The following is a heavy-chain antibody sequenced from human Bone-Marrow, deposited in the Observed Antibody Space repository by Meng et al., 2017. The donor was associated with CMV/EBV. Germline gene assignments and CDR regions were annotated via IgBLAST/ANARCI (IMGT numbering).Heavy chain of an antibody. J-gene: IGHJ4*02. D-gene: IGHD1-26*01. CDR1: GGSISSSSYY. V-gene: IGHV4-39*07. CDR2: IYYSGST. CDR3: TRNYFTLGALVEDY. Sequence: GSLRLSCTVSGGSISSSSYYWGWIRQPPGKGLEWIGSIYYSGSTYYNPSLKSRVTISVDTSKNQFSLKLSSVTAADTAVYYCTRNYFTLGALVEDYWGQGTLVTVSS.